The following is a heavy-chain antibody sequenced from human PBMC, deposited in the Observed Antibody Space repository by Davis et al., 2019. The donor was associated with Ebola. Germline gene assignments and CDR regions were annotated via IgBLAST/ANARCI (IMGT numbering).Heavy chain of an antibody. Sequence: GESLKISCAASGFTFSSYGMHWVRQAPGKGLEWVAVISYDGSNKYYADSVKGRFTISRDNAKNSLYLQMNSLRDEDTAVYYCARDEDDILTGYYDYWGQGTLVTVSS. J-gene: IGHJ4*02. D-gene: IGHD3-9*01. CDR3: ARDEDDILTGYYDY. CDR2: ISYDGSNK. V-gene: IGHV3-30*03. CDR1: GFTFSSYG.